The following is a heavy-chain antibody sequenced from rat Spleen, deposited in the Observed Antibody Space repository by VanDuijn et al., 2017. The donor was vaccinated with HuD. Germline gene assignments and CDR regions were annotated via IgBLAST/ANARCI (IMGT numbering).Heavy chain of an antibody. CDR1: GFTFSSFP. J-gene: IGHJ2*01. V-gene: IGHV5-46*01. D-gene: IGHD1-10*01. CDR3: TRGGNYDFDY. Sequence: EVQLVESGGGLVQPGRSLKLSCAASGFTFSSFPMAWVRQAPKKGLEWVAYISTGGGSAYYRDSVKGRFTISRDNAQNTLYLQMNSLRSEDTATYYCTRGGNYDFDYWGQGVMVTVSS. CDR2: ISTGGGSA.